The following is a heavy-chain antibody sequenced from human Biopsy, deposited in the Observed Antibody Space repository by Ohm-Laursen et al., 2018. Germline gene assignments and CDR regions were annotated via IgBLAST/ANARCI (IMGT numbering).Heavy chain of an antibody. CDR1: KFTVRTNS. D-gene: IGHD2-15*01. V-gene: IGHV3-66*01. CDR3: ARGSGSGFYFDQ. CDR2: IYAGATT. Sequence: SLRLSCTAPKFTVRTNSMSWVRLAPGKGLEWVSVIYAGATTYYPDSVKGRFTISRDSSRNTVYLQMDSLRGEDTAVYFCARGSGSGFYFDQWGQGTLVTVSS. J-gene: IGHJ4*02.